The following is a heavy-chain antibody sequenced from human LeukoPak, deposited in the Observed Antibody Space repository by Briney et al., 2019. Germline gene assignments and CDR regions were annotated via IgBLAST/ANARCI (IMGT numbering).Heavy chain of an antibody. CDR2: IREDGGDK. J-gene: IGHJ6*02. V-gene: IGHV3-7*03. CDR3: ARGGGLDV. D-gene: IGHD3-16*01. CDR1: GFIFSSYN. Sequence: GGSLRLSCAASGFIFSSYNMNWVRQAPGKGLEWVANIREDGGDKYYVASVKGRFTISRDNAKNSLYLQMSNLRAEDTAVYFCARGGGLDVWGQGATVTVSS.